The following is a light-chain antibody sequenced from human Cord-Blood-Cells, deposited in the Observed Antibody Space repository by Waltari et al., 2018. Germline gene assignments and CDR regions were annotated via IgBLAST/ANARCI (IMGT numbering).Light chain of an antibody. CDR3: QQYNNWPPLT. CDR2: GAS. CDR1: QSVSSN. V-gene: IGKV3-15*01. J-gene: IGKJ4*01. Sequence: EIVMTQSPATLSVSPGERATLSCRVSQSVSSNLAWYQQKPGQAPRLLIYGASTSATGIPARFSGSGSGTEFTLTISSLQSEDVAVYYCQQYNNWPPLTFGGGTKVEIK.